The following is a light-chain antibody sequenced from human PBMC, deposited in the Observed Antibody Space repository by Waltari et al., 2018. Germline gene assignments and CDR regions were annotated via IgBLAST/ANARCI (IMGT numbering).Light chain of an antibody. CDR1: SSDVGSYNY. V-gene: IGLV2-11*01. CDR3: CSYAGSYTLGV. CDR2: DVT. Sequence: QSALTQPRSVSGSPGQSVTISCTGTSSDVGSYNYVSWFQQHPGKAPKLMIYDVTNRPSGVPDRFSGSKSGITASLTISGLQADDEADYYCCSYAGSYTLGVFAGGTKLTVL. J-gene: IGLJ3*02.